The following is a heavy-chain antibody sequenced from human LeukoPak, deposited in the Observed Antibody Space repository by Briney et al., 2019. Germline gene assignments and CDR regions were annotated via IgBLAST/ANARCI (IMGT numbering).Heavy chain of an antibody. J-gene: IGHJ6*02. V-gene: IGHV3-7*01. CDR2: IKQDGSEK. CDR3: ARDCSSTSCYGSYYYGMDV. D-gene: IGHD2-2*01. Sequence: GGSLRLSCAASGFTFSSYWMSWVRQAPGKGLEWVANIKQDGSEKYYVDSVEGRFTISRDNAKNSLYLQMNSLRAEDTAVYYCARDCSSTSCYGSYYYGMDVWGQGTTVTVSS. CDR1: GFTFSSYW.